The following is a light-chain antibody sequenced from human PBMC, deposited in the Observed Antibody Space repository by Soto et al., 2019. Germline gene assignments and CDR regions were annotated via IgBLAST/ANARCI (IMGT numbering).Light chain of an antibody. Sequence: QSVLTQPASVSGSPGQSITISCNGTSSDVGAYKYVSWYQQHPGKAPKFIIYEVSYRPSGVSNRFSGSKSGNTASLTISGLQAEDEADYYCSSYTSSNTLVFGGGTKVTVL. V-gene: IGLV2-14*01. CDR2: EVS. J-gene: IGLJ3*02. CDR3: SSYTSSNTLV. CDR1: SSDVGAYKY.